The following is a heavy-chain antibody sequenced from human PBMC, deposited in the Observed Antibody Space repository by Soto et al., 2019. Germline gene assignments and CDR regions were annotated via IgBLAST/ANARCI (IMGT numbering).Heavy chain of an antibody. Sequence: QVQLVESGGGMVQPGTSLRLSCAASGFTFTTHGMHWVRQIPGKGLEWVAVISYDGSHEYYADSVKGRFVISRDNSKNMVYLQMNSLTAEDTAVYYCAKRRRMTMVVAFTLDAFDVWGQGTMVSVSS. CDR3: AKRRRMTMVVAFTLDAFDV. CDR1: GFTFTTHG. V-gene: IGHV3-30*18. D-gene: IGHD3-10*01. CDR2: ISYDGSHE. J-gene: IGHJ3*01.